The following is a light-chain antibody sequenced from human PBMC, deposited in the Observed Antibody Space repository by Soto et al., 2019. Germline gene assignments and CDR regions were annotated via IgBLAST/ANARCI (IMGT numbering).Light chain of an antibody. CDR2: AAS. CDR3: QQSYSTPRT. J-gene: IGKJ1*01. V-gene: IGKV1-39*01. CDR1: QSISSY. Sequence: DIQMTQSPSSLSASVGDRVTITCRASQSISSYLNWYQQKPGKAPKLLIYAASSLQSGVPSRFRGSGSGPDFTLTISSLQPEDCATYYCQQSYSTPRTFCQGTMVEIK.